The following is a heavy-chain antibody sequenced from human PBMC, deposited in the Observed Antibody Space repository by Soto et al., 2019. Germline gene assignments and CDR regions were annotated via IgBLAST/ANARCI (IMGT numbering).Heavy chain of an antibody. D-gene: IGHD2-21*02. J-gene: IGHJ6*02. Sequence: QVQLVQSGAEVKKPGSSVKVSCKASGGTFSSYAISWVRQAPGQGLEWMGGIIPIFGTANYAQKFQGRVTITADESTSTAYMERSSLRSEDTAVYYCARETGTVVTPEVVGGMDVWGQGTTVTVSS. CDR3: ARETGTVVTPEVVGGMDV. V-gene: IGHV1-69*01. CDR1: GGTFSSYA. CDR2: IIPIFGTA.